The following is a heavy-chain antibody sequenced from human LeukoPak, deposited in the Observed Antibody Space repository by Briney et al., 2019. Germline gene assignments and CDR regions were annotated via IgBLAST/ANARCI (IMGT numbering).Heavy chain of an antibody. CDR2: ISYDGSNK. CDR3: AKEVTVAGRGDY. V-gene: IGHV3-30*18. Sequence: GGSLRLSCAASGFTFSSYGMHWVRQAPGKGLEWVAVISYDGSNKYYADSVKGRFTISRDNSKNTLHLQMNSLRAEDTAVYYCAKEVTVAGRGDYWGQGTLVTVSS. D-gene: IGHD6-19*01. J-gene: IGHJ4*02. CDR1: GFTFSSYG.